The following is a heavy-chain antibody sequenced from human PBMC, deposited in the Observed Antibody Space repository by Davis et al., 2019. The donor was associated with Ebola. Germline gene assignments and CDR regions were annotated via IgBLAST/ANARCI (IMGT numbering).Heavy chain of an antibody. CDR1: GFTFTNYW. V-gene: IGHV3-7*03. Sequence: GESLKISCAASGFTFTNYWMSWVRQAPGKGLEWVANIKQDGSEKYYVDSVRGRFTISRDNSKNTLYLQMNSLRAEDTATYYCARYCHYTDCSYFDCWGQGTMVAVSS. D-gene: IGHD3-16*01. CDR2: IKQDGSEK. CDR3: ARYCHYTDCSYFDC. J-gene: IGHJ4*02.